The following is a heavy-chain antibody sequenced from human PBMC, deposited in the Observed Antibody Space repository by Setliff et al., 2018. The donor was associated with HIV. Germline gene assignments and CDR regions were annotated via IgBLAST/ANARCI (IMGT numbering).Heavy chain of an antibody. CDR2: IYPSGSA. J-gene: IGHJ6*03. D-gene: IGHD6-19*01. CDR3: ARVRGNSGWYTLGYYYYYMDV. V-gene: IGHV4-39*07. Sequence: SETLSLTCTVSSDSISSRSDFWWGWIRQPPGKGLEWIGSIYPSGSAFYNPSLKSPVTMSVDTSRNQFSLKLSSVTAADTAVYYCARVRGNSGWYTLGYYYYYMDVWGKGTTVTVSS. CDR1: SDSISSRSDF.